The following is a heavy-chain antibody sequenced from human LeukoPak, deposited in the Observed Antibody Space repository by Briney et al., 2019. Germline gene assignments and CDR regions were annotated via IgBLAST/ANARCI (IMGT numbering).Heavy chain of an antibody. J-gene: IGHJ4*02. D-gene: IGHD2/OR15-2a*01. Sequence: GASVKVSCKASGYTFTSYGISWVRQATGQGLEWMGWMNPNSGDTGYARKFQGRVTLTRDPSISTAYMELSSLTSDDTAVYYCARGLEDYTTTTYPLLKYWGQGTLVTVSS. CDR2: MNPNSGDT. CDR1: GYTFTSYG. CDR3: ARGLEDYTTTTYPLLKY. V-gene: IGHV1-8*01.